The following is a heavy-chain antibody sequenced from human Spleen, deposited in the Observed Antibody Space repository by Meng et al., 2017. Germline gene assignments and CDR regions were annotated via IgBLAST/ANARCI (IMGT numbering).Heavy chain of an antibody. J-gene: IGHJ4*02. CDR3: VRESGYTRDY. CDR1: GFTFSDYY. D-gene: IGHD5-24*01. Sequence: GESLKISCVASGFTFSDYYMSWIRQAPGKGLEWLSYIGSRGSTIHYADSVKGRFTISRDNAKNSLYLQMSSLRAEDTAVYYCVRESGYTRDYWGQGTLVTVSS. V-gene: IGHV3-11*01. CDR2: IGSRGSTI.